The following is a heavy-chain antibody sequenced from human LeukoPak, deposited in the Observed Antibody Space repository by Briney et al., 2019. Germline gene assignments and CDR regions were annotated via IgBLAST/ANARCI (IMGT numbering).Heavy chain of an antibody. D-gene: IGHD3-10*01. CDR1: GFTFSSYG. CDR2: IWYDGSKK. Sequence: GGSLRLSCAASGFTFSSYGMHWVRQAPGKGLEWVAVIWYDGSKKYYANSVKGRFTMSRDNSKNTLFVQMNSLRAEDTAVYYCARGSGDAFDIWGRGTMVIVSS. J-gene: IGHJ3*02. CDR3: ARGSGDAFDI. V-gene: IGHV3-33*01.